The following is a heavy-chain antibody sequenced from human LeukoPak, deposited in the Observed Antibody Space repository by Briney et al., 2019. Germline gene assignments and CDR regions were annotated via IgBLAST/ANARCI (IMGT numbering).Heavy chain of an antibody. D-gene: IGHD6-13*01. Sequence: PGGSLRLSCAASGFTFSSYWMGWVRQAPGKGLEWVASIKQDGSEKYYVDSVKGRFTISRDNAKNSLYLQMNSLRAEDTAVYYCARDLGIAAAGFDYWGQGTLVTVSS. CDR3: ARDLGIAAAGFDY. V-gene: IGHV3-7*01. CDR2: IKQDGSEK. J-gene: IGHJ4*02. CDR1: GFTFSSYW.